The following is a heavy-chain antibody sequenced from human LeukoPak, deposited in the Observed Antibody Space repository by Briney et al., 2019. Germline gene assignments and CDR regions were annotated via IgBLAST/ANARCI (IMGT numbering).Heavy chain of an antibody. Sequence: GSLRLSCAASGFTFDDYGMSWVRQAPGKGLEWVSGINWNGGSTGYADSVKGRFTISRDNAKNSLYLQMNSLRAEDTALYYCARRIAVAGSTNYYYYMDVWGKGTTVTVSS. CDR1: GFTFDDYG. CDR3: ARRIAVAGSTNYYYYMDV. CDR2: INWNGGST. V-gene: IGHV3-20*04. J-gene: IGHJ6*03. D-gene: IGHD6-19*01.